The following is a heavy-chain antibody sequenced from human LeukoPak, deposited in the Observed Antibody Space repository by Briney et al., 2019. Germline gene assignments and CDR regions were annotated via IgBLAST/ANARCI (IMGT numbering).Heavy chain of an antibody. D-gene: IGHD6-13*01. Sequence: PSETLSLTCTVSGGSISSYYWSWIRQPPGKGLEWIGYIYYSGSTNYNPSLKSRVTISVDTSKNQFSLKLSSVTAADTGVYYCARVYGSSWRVKAFDIWGQGTMVTVSS. CDR2: IYYSGST. J-gene: IGHJ3*02. CDR3: ARVYGSSWRVKAFDI. CDR1: GGSISSYY. V-gene: IGHV4-59*01.